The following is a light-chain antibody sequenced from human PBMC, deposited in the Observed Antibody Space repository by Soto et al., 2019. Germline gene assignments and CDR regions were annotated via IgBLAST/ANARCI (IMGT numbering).Light chain of an antibody. J-gene: IGLJ1*01. V-gene: IGLV2-14*03. CDR1: SSEVGGHDY. CDR3: TSYTSRRSYV. Sequence: QSVLTQPASVSGSPGQSITISCTGTSSEVGGHDYVSWYQQHPGRAPKLLIYDVTNRPSGVSDRFSGSKSGNTASLTISGLQAEDEADYYCTSYTSRRSYVFGTGTKVTVL. CDR2: DVT.